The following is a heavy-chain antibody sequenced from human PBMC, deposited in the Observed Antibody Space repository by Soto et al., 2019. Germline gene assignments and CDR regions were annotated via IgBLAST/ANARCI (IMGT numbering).Heavy chain of an antibody. Sequence: GGSLRLSCAASGFRFDDYTMHWVRQAPEKGLEWVSLIGWDGGRTEYADSVKGRFTISRDNSKNSLYLQMNRVRTEDTALYYCAKDIDILSGCPDKWGQGTLVTVSS. CDR1: GFRFDDYT. D-gene: IGHD3-9*01. V-gene: IGHV3-43*01. J-gene: IGHJ4*02. CDR2: IGWDGGRT. CDR3: AKDIDILSGCPDK.